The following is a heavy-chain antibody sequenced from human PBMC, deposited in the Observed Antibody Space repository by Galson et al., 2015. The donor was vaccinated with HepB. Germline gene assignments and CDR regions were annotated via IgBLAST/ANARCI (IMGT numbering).Heavy chain of an antibody. CDR3: ARDGNYHGMDV. V-gene: IGHV1-18*01. CDR2: ISSYNGNS. CDR1: GYTFTSDG. J-gene: IGHJ6*02. Sequence: SVKVSCKASGYTFTSDGINWVRQAPGQGLEWMGWISSYNGNSNSAQKLQGRFSMTTDTSTNTTYMELRGLRSDDTAVYYCARDGNYHGMDVWGQGTTVTVSS. D-gene: IGHD1-1*01.